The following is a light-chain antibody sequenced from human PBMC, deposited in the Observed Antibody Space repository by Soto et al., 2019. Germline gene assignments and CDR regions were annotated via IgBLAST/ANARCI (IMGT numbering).Light chain of an antibody. CDR1: QSVSSSY. J-gene: IGKJ3*01. Sequence: EIVLTQSPGTLSLSPGERATLSCRASQSVSSSYLAWYQQKPGQAPRLLIYGASSRATGIPDRFSGSGSGTDFTLTISRLEAEDFAVYYCQQYGSSPTFGPGTKLDIK. CDR3: QQYGSSPT. V-gene: IGKV3-20*01. CDR2: GAS.